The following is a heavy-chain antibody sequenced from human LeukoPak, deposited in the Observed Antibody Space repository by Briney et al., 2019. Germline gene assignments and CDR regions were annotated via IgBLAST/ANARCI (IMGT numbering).Heavy chain of an antibody. J-gene: IGHJ4*02. D-gene: IGHD5-18*01. Sequence: ASVKVSCKASGYTFTGYYMHWVRQAPGQGLEWMGWINCNSGGTNYAQKFQGRVTMTRDTSINTAYMELSRLRSDDTAVYYCARIGGSGYTSGTFDYWGRGTLVTVSS. CDR2: INCNSGGT. CDR1: GYTFTGYY. CDR3: ARIGGSGYTSGTFDY. V-gene: IGHV1-2*02.